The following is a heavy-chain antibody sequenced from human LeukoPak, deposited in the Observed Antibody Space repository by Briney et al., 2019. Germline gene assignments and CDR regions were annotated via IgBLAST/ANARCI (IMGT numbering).Heavy chain of an antibody. V-gene: IGHV4-4*07. CDR3: ARDLGDSSSYYLSY. J-gene: IGHJ4*02. D-gene: IGHD3-22*01. Sequence: PSETLSLTCTVSGGSISGYYWSWIRQPAGKGLEWIGRIYTSGSTNYNPSLKSRVTMSVDTSKNQFSLKLSSVTAADTAVYYCARDLGDSSSYYLSYWGQGTLVTVSS. CDR1: GGSISGYY. CDR2: IYTSGST.